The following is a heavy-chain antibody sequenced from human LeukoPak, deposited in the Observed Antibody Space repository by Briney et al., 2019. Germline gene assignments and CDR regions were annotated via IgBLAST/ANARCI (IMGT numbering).Heavy chain of an antibody. Sequence: SETLSLTCAVYGGSFSGYYWSWIRQPPGKGLEWIGEINHSGSTNYNPSLKSRVTISVDTSKNQFSLMLSSVTAADTAVYYCARLYPRNYYDSSGYYYLDYWGQGTLVTVSS. J-gene: IGHJ4*02. CDR2: INHSGST. V-gene: IGHV4-34*01. CDR1: GGSFSGYY. D-gene: IGHD3-22*01. CDR3: ARLYPRNYYDSSGYYYLDY.